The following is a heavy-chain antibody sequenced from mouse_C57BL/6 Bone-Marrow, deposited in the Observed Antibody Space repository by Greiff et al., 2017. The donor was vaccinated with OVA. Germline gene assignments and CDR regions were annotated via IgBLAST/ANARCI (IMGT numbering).Heavy chain of an antibody. Sequence: EVMLVESGGGLVKPGGSLKLSCAASGFTFSSYAMSWVRQTPEKRLAWVATISDGGSYTYYPDNVKGRFTISRDNAKNNLYLQMSHLKSEDTAMYYCAREDDGYLYYYAMDYWGQGTSVTVSS. CDR1: GFTFSSYA. CDR2: ISDGGSYT. CDR3: AREDDGYLYYYAMDY. J-gene: IGHJ4*01. V-gene: IGHV5-4*01. D-gene: IGHD2-3*01.